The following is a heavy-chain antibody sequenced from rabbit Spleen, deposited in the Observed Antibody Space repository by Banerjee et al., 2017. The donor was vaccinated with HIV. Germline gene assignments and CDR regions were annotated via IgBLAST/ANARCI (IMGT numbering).Heavy chain of an antibody. D-gene: IGHD6-1*01. Sequence: QLVESGGGLVKPGASLTLTCTASGFSFSSSYYMCWVRQAPGKGLEWIGYIDPVFGSTYYASWVNGRFTISSHNAQNTLYLQLNSLTAADTATYFCVREAGYGGYGDANLWGQGTLVTVS. V-gene: IGHV1S7*01. J-gene: IGHJ4*01. CDR2: IDPVFGST. CDR1: GFSFSSSYY. CDR3: VREAGYGGYGDANL.